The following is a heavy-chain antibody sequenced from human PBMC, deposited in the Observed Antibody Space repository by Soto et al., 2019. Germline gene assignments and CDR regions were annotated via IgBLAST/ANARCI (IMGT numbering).Heavy chain of an antibody. D-gene: IGHD3-3*01. J-gene: IGHJ4*02. CDR2: ISRTSNYI. CDR3: ASGVFGLVSPVIGGY. V-gene: IGHV3-21*01. Sequence: LRLSCAASGFTFSSYSMNWVRQAPGKGLEWVSSISRTSNYIYYTDSVKGRFTISRDNAKNSIYLQMNSLRAEDTATYYCASGVFGLVSPVIGGYWGQGTLVTV. CDR1: GFTFSSYS.